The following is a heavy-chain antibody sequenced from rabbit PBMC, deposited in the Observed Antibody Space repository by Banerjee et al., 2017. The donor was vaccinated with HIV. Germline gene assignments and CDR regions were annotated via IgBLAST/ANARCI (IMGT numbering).Heavy chain of an antibody. CDR2: IGAGSSGTT. V-gene: IGHV1S45*01. CDR1: GFSFSSRYV. Sequence: QEQLEESGGDLVKPEGSLTLTCTASGFSFSSRYVMSWVRQAPGKGLEWIACIGAGSSGTTYYASWAKGRFTISKASWTTVTLQMTSLTVADTATYFCARESPGTRAHNLWGPGTLVTVS. D-gene: IGHD4-2*01. J-gene: IGHJ4*01. CDR3: ARESPGTRAHNL.